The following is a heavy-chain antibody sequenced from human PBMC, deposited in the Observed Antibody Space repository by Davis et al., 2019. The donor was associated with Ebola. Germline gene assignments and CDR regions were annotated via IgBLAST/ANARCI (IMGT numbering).Heavy chain of an antibody. CDR2: IYSGGST. J-gene: IGHJ4*02. CDR1: GFTVSSNY. CDR3: ARSKTTVVTGFDY. V-gene: IGHV3-66*01. Sequence: GESLKISCAASGFTVSSNYMSWVRQAPGKGLEWVSVIYSGGSTYYADSVKGRFTISRDNAKNSLYLQMNSLRAEDTAVYYCARSKTTVVTGFDYWGQGTLATVSS. D-gene: IGHD4-23*01.